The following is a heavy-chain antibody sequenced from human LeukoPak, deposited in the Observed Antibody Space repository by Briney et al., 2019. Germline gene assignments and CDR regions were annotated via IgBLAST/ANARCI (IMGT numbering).Heavy chain of an antibody. CDR3: ARHYPMVLLWFGELTSRFDP. Sequence: PSETLSLTCTVSGGSISTSSYYWGWIRQPPGKGLECIGNIYYSGSTYYNPSLKSRVTISVDTSKNQFSLKLSSVTAADTAVYYCARHYPMVLLWFGELTSRFDPWGQGTLVTVSS. J-gene: IGHJ5*02. CDR2: IYYSGST. CDR1: GGSISTSSYY. D-gene: IGHD3-10*01. V-gene: IGHV4-39*01.